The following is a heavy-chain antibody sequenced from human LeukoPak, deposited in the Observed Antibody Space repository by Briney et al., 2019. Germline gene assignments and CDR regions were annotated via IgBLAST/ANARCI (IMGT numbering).Heavy chain of an antibody. D-gene: IGHD2-2*01. Sequence: PGGSLRLSCAASGFTFSSFEMNWVRQAPGKGLEWVSYISSSGKTIYYADSVKGRFTISRDNAKNTLYLQMKSLRVEDAAVYYCARRKVVSAYHYGMDVWGQGTTVTVSS. V-gene: IGHV3-48*03. CDR3: ARRKVVSAYHYGMDV. J-gene: IGHJ6*02. CDR2: ISSSGKTI. CDR1: GFTFSSFE.